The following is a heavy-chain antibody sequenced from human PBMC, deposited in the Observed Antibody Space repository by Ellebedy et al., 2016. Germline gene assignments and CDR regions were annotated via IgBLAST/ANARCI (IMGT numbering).Heavy chain of an antibody. CDR3: ARESGRVVGEYFQH. CDR2: INSAGSST. D-gene: IGHD3-22*01. Sequence: GESLKISXAASGFTFSSYWMHWVRQAPGKGLVWVSRINSAGSSTSYADSVKGRFTISRDNAKNSLYLQMNSLRAEDTAVYYCARESGRVVGEYFQHWGQGTLVTVSS. CDR1: GFTFSSYW. J-gene: IGHJ1*01. V-gene: IGHV3-74*01.